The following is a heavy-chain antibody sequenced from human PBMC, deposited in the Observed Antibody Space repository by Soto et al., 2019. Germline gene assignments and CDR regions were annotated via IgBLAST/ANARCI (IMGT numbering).Heavy chain of an antibody. CDR3: AREGYYYDSRHYYDMDV. CDR1: GGTFSSYA. D-gene: IGHD3-22*01. CDR2: IIPIFGTA. Sequence: SVKVSCKASGGTFSSYAISWVRQAPGQGLEWMGGIIPIFGTANYAQKFQGRVTITADESTSTAYMELSSLRSEDTAVYYCAREGYYYDSRHYYDMDVWGQGTTVTVSS. V-gene: IGHV1-69*13. J-gene: IGHJ6*01.